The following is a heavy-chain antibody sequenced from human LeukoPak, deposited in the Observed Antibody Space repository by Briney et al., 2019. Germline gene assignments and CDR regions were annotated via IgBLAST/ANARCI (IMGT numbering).Heavy chain of an antibody. CDR2: ISSSSSYI. CDR1: GFTFSSYS. D-gene: IGHD2-2*02. Sequence: GGSLRLSCAASGFTFSSYSMNWVRQAPGKGLEWVSSISSSSSYIYYADSVKGRFTISRDNAKNSLYLQMNSLRAEDTAVYYCARDVYCSSTSCYTGGMDYWGQGTLVTVSS. CDR3: ARDVYCSSTSCYTGGMDY. V-gene: IGHV3-21*01. J-gene: IGHJ4*02.